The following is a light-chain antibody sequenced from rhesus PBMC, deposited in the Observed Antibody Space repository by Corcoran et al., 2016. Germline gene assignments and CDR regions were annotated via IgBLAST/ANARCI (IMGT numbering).Light chain of an antibody. V-gene: IGKV1-69*01. CDR3: LQHDDSPYS. CDR1: QGISNW. J-gene: IGKJ2*01. Sequence: DIQMTQSPSSLSASVGDRVTITCRASQGISNWLAWYQQKPGKAPKLLIYRASSLEVGVPSRFSGSGSGQEFTLTISSLEPEDFATYYCLQHDDSPYSFNPGARVDIK. CDR2: RAS.